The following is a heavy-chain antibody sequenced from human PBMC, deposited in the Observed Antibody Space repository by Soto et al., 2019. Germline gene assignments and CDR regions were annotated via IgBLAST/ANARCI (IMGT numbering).Heavy chain of an antibody. D-gene: IGHD6-19*01. CDR2: IWYDGSNK. J-gene: IGHJ4*02. V-gene: IGHV3-33*01. Sequence: QVQLVESGGGVVQPGRSLRLSCAASGFTFSSYGMHWVRQAPGKGLEWVAVIWYDGSNKYYADSVKGRFTISRDNSKNTLYLQMNSLRAEDTAVYYCARDVSGSGWYHLNYWGQGTLVTVSS. CDR1: GFTFSSYG. CDR3: ARDVSGSGWYHLNY.